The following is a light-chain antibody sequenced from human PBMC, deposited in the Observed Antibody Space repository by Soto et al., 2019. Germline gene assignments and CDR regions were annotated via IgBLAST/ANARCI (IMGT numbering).Light chain of an antibody. CDR2: GAS. CDR1: QSVSSY. J-gene: IGKJ1*01. CDR3: QQYSTTPWT. Sequence: EIVLTQSPATLSLSPGERATLSCRASQSVSSYLAWYQQKPGQAPRLLIYGASSTAASIADRCSGSSCGADFTLTSSRLQAEDVVVYCCQQYSTTPWTFGQGTKVDIK. V-gene: IGKV3-11*01.